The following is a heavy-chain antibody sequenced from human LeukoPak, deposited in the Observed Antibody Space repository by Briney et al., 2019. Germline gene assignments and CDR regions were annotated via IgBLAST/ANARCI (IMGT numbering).Heavy chain of an antibody. D-gene: IGHD6-19*01. V-gene: IGHV3-74*01. CDR2: TSNDGSYT. Sequence: GFLRLSCAASGFTFSSYWMHWVRQVSGKGLAWVSRTSNDGSYTTYADSVKGRFTISRDNAKNTVYLQMNSLRAEDTAVYYCAREPYSSGWYYPTLDYWGQGTLVTVSS. CDR1: GFTFSSYW. CDR3: AREPYSSGWYYPTLDY. J-gene: IGHJ4*02.